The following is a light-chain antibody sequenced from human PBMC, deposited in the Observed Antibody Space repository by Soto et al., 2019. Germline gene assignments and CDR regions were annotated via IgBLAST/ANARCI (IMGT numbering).Light chain of an antibody. CDR2: DAS. V-gene: IGKV3-20*01. J-gene: IGKJ1*01. CDR3: QQYGSSPPVT. CDR1: QSVSSY. Sequence: EIVLTQSPATLSLSPGERANLSCRARQSVSSYLAWYQQKPGQAPRLLIYDASNRATGIPARFSGSVSGTDFTLTISRLEPEDFAVYYCQQYGSSPPVTFGQGTKVDIK.